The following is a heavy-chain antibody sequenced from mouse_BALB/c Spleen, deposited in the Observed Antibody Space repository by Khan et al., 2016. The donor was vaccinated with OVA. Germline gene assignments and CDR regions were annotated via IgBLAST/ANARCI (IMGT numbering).Heavy chain of an antibody. J-gene: IGHJ2*01. V-gene: IGHV1-5*01. CDR2: IYPGISDT. Sequence: VQLQQSGTVLARPGASVKMSCKASGYSFTSYWMHWVKQRPGQGLEWIGAIYPGISDTRYNQKFKVKAKLTAVTSASTAYMELSSLTNEDSAVYFGTRSYDSYYFDYWGQGTTLTVSS. CDR1: GYSFTSYW. CDR3: TRSYDSYYFDY. D-gene: IGHD2-4*01.